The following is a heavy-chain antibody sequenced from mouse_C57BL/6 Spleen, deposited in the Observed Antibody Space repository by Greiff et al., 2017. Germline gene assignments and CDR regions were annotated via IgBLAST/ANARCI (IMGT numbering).Heavy chain of an antibody. V-gene: IGHV1-81*01. CDR2: IYPRSGNT. CDR3: ARSDYGSSPMDY. J-gene: IGHJ4*01. CDR1: GYTFTSYG. Sequence: VKVVESGAELARPGASVKLSCKASGYTFTSYGISWVKQRTGQGLEWIGEIYPRSGNTYYNEKFKGKATLTADKSSSTAYMELRSLTSEDSAVYFCARSDYGSSPMDYWGQGTSVTVSS. D-gene: IGHD1-1*01.